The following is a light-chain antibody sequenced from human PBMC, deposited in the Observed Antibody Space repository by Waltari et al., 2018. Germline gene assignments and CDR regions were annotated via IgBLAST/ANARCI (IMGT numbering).Light chain of an antibody. CDR2: AAF. CDR1: QDISSY. J-gene: IGKJ5*01. Sequence: SQLTQSPSSLPASVGATVTITCRASQDISSYLAWYQQKPEKAPKLLISAAFTLQSGVPPRFSGSGSGADFTLTISSLQPEDFAAYYCQQYKTYPLTFGQGTRLEIK. V-gene: IGKV1-9*01. CDR3: QQYKTYPLT.